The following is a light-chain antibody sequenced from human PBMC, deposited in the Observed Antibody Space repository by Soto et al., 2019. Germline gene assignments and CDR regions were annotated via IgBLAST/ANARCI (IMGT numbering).Light chain of an antibody. CDR1: QGISNY. CDR3: QKYNSAPWT. CDR2: AAS. J-gene: IGKJ1*01. Sequence: DIQMTQSPSSLSASVGDRVTITCRASQGISNYLAWYQQKPGKVPTLLSYAASTLQSGVPSRFSGSGSGTDVTLTISSMQPEDVATYYCQKYNSAPWTCGQGNNVEIK. V-gene: IGKV1-27*01.